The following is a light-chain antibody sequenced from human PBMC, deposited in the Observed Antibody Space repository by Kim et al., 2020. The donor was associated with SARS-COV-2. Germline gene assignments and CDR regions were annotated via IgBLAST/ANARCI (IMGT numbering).Light chain of an antibody. CDR1: QGISNY. CDR2: AAS. Sequence: PSASVGDRVTITCRASQGISNYLAWYQQKPGKVPKLLIYAASTLQSGVPSRFSGSGSGTDFTLTISSLQPEDVATYYCQKYNSALFGPGTKVDIK. CDR3: QKYNSAL. J-gene: IGKJ3*01. V-gene: IGKV1-27*01.